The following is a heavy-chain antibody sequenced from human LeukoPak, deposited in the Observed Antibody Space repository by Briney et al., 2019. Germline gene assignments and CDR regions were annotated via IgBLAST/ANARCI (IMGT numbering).Heavy chain of an antibody. CDR1: GGSISSSSYY. CDR3: ARHDYGDYEDAFDI. D-gene: IGHD4-17*01. CDR2: IYYSGST. Sequence: PSETLSLTCTVSGGSISSSSYYWGWIRQPPGKGPEWIGSIYYSGSTYYNPSLKSRVTISVDTSKNQFSLKLSSVTAADTAVYYCARHDYGDYEDAFDIWGQGTMVTVSS. V-gene: IGHV4-39*01. J-gene: IGHJ3*02.